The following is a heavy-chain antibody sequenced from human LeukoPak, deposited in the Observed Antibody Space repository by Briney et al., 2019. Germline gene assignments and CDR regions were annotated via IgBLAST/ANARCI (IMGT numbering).Heavy chain of an antibody. D-gene: IGHD3-10*01. CDR2: IRSKANSYAT. J-gene: IGHJ6*04. CDR1: GFTFSGSA. CDR3: TGALLWFGELSNYYYYYGMDV. Sequence: GGSLRLSCAASGFTFSGSAMHWVRQASGKGLEGVGRIRSKANSYATAYAASVKGRFTISRDDSKNTAYLQMNSLKTEDTAVYYCTGALLWFGELSNYYYYYGMDVWGKGTTVTVSS. V-gene: IGHV3-73*01.